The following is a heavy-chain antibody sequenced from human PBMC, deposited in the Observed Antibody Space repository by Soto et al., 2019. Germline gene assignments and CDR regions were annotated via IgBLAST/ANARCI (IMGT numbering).Heavy chain of an antibody. CDR2: IYYSGST. D-gene: IGHD3-3*01. CDR3: ARALPPTDYDFWSGYPRGGWFDP. Sequence: QVQLQESGPGLVKPSQTLSLTCTVSGGSISSGGYYWSWIRQHPGKGLEWIGYIYYSGSTYYNPSLKSRVTISVDPSKNQFSLKLSSVTAADTAVYYCARALPPTDYDFWSGYPRGGWFDPWGQGTLVTVSS. J-gene: IGHJ5*02. V-gene: IGHV4-31*03. CDR1: GGSISSGGYY.